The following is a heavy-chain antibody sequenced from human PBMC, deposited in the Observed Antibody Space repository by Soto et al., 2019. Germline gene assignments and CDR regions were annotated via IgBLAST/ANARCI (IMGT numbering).Heavy chain of an antibody. V-gene: IGHV1-69*12. CDR1: GGTFSSYA. CDR2: IIPIFGTA. Sequence: QVQLVQSGAEVKKPGSSVKVSCKASGGTFSSYAISWVRQAPGQGLEWMGGIIPIFGTANYAQKFQRRVTITADESTSTAYMELSSLRSEDTAVYYCAREGGSGNYRYYAMDVWGQGTTVTVSS. CDR3: AREGGSGNYRYYAMDV. J-gene: IGHJ6*02. D-gene: IGHD3-10*01.